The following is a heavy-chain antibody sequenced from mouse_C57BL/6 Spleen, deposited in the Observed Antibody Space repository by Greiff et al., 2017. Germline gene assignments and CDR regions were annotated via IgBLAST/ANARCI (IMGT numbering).Heavy chain of an antibody. Sequence: EVKVVESGGDLVKPGGSLKLSCAASGFTFSSYGMSWVRQTPDKRLEWVATISSGGSYTYYPDSVKGRFTISRDNAKNPLYLQMSSLKSEDTAMYYCARQGLLRYTAWFAYWGQGTLVTVSA. J-gene: IGHJ3*01. CDR2: ISSGGSYT. CDR1: GFTFSSYG. CDR3: ARQGLLRYTAWFAY. V-gene: IGHV5-6*01. D-gene: IGHD1-1*01.